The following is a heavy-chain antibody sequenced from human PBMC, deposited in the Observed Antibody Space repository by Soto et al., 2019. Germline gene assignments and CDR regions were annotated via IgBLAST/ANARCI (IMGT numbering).Heavy chain of an antibody. J-gene: IGHJ6*02. CDR2: ISSSSYI. Sequence: SLRLSCAASGFTFSSYSMNWVRQAPGKGLEWVSSISSSSYIYYADSVKGRFTISRDNAKNSLYLQMNSLRAEDTAVYYCARDRVATSVHYGMDVWGQGTTVTVSS. V-gene: IGHV3-21*01. CDR1: GFTFSSYS. D-gene: IGHD5-12*01. CDR3: ARDRVATSVHYGMDV.